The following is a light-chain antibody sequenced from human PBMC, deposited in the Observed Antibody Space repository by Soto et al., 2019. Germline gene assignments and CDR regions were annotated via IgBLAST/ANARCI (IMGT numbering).Light chain of an antibody. V-gene: IGLV2-23*01. CDR3: YSYAGENLYV. J-gene: IGLJ1*01. CDR2: EGT. CDR1: SSDVGSYNL. Sequence: QSVLTQPASVSASPGQSITIPCTGTSSDVGSYNLVSWFQQHPGKVPKLLIYEGTERPSGLSDRFSGSKSGTTASLTISGLQAEDEANYYCYSYAGENLYVFGTGTKVTVL.